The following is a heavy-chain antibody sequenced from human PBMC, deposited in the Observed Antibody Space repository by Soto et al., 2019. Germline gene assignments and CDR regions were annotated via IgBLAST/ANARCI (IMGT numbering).Heavy chain of an antibody. Sequence: VELLESGGGIVQPGGSLRVSCVASGFTFRNFVMSWVRQAPGKGLEWVSAIRGTGGETFYADSVKGRFTISRDNSKNTLYLQMNSLRDDDTALYFCAQDRGWGVVSPSHDYWGQGTLVTVSS. J-gene: IGHJ4*02. CDR3: AQDRGWGVVSPSHDY. CDR1: GFTFRNFV. V-gene: IGHV3-23*01. D-gene: IGHD2-21*01. CDR2: IRGTGGET.